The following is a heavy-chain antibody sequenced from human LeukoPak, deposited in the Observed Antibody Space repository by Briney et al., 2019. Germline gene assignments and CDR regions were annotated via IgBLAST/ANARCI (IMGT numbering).Heavy chain of an antibody. D-gene: IGHD2-15*01. J-gene: IGHJ4*02. Sequence: SETLSLTCTVSGGSISSYYWSWIRQPPGKGLEWIGYVYYSGTTNYNPSLKSRVAISIDTSKSFSLKLSSVTAADTAVYYCARGGSSGGSYDWGQGTLVTVSS. CDR2: VYYSGTT. CDR1: GGSISSYY. CDR3: ARGGSSGGSYD. V-gene: IGHV4-59*01.